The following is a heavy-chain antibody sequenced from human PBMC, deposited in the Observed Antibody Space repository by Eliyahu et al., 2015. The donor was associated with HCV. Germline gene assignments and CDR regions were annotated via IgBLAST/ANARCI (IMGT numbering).Heavy chain of an antibody. CDR2: ISGSGSTT. D-gene: IGHD3-10*01. Sequence: QVPGKGLEWVSAISGSGSTTYYADSVKGRFTISRDNSKNTLYLQMNSLRAEDTAVYYCARGLWFATPGDYWGQGTLVTVSS. CDR3: ARGLWFATPGDY. V-gene: IGHV3-23*01. J-gene: IGHJ4*02.